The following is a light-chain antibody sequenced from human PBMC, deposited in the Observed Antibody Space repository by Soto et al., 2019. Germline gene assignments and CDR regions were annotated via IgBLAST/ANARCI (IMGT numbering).Light chain of an antibody. CDR3: QQYSNWPPLT. CDR2: DAS. Sequence: EIVLTQSPATLSVSPGERATLSCRASQSVRSNLAWYQQKAGQAPSLLIVDASTRATNIPARFSGSGSGTEFTLTISSLQSEDVAVYYCQQYSNWPPLTFGGGTKVEIK. CDR1: QSVRSN. J-gene: IGKJ4*01. V-gene: IGKV3-15*01.